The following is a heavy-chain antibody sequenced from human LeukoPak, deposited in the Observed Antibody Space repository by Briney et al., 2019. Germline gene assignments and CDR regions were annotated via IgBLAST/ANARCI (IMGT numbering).Heavy chain of an antibody. CDR3: ARGQGITIFGVVIEYYFDY. D-gene: IGHD3-3*01. CDR2: MNPNSGNT. CDR1: GYTFTSYD. J-gene: IGHJ4*02. V-gene: IGHV1-8*03. Sequence: ASVKVSCKASGYTFTSYDINWGRQATGPGLEWMGWMNPNSGNTGYAQKFQGRVTITRNTSISTAYMELSSLRSEDTAVYYWARGQGITIFGVVIEYYFDYWGQGTLVTVSS.